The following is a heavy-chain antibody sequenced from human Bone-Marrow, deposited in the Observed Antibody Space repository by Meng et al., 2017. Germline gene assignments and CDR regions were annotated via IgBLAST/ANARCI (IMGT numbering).Heavy chain of an antibody. CDR3: ARGRVRGVTYCYYGMDV. Sequence: SETLSLTCTVSGGSISSYYWSWIRQPPGKGLEWIEYIYYSGSTNYNPSLKSRVTISVDTSKNQFSLKLSSVTAADTAVYYCARGRVRGVTYCYYGMDVWGQGTTVTVSS. D-gene: IGHD3-10*01. CDR2: IYYSGST. J-gene: IGHJ6*02. CDR1: GGSISSYY. V-gene: IGHV4-59*01.